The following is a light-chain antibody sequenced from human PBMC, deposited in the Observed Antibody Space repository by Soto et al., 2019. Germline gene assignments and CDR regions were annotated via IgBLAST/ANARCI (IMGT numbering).Light chain of an antibody. Sequence: IQLTQSPSSLSASVGDRFTSTCRASHGISSYLAWYQQKPGKALKLLIYAASTLQSGVPSRFSGSGSGTDFTLTISSLQPEDFATYYCQQLNTYPITFGQGTRLE. CDR1: HGISSY. CDR3: QQLNTYPIT. CDR2: AAS. J-gene: IGKJ5*01. V-gene: IGKV1-9*01.